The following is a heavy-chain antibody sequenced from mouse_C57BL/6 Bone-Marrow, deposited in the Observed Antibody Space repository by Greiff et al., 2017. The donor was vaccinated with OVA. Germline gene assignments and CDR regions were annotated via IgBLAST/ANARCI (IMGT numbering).Heavy chain of an antibody. CDR1: GYTFTSYW. Sequence: QVQLKQPGAELVKPGASVKMSCKASGYTFTSYWITWVKQRPGQALEWIGDIYPGSGSTNYNEKFKSKATLTVDTSSSTAYMQLSSLTSEDSAVYYCARKGGPAMDYWGQGTSVTVSS. J-gene: IGHJ4*01. CDR2: IYPGSGST. CDR3: ARKGGPAMDY. V-gene: IGHV1-55*01.